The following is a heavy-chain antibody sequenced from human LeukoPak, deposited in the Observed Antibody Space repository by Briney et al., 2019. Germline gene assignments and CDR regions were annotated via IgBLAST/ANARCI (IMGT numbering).Heavy chain of an antibody. CDR3: ARVARFVTAWHGVWEY. Sequence: PGGSLRLSCAASGFTFSDYWMTWVRQAPGKGLEWVANIRQDGSQIYYVGSVNGRFTISRNNAKSSLSPQMNTLRADDTDVYYCARVARFVTAWHGVWEYWGQGTLVTVSS. CDR1: GFTFSDYW. CDR2: IRQDGSQI. V-gene: IGHV3-7*05. J-gene: IGHJ4*02. D-gene: IGHD3-16*01.